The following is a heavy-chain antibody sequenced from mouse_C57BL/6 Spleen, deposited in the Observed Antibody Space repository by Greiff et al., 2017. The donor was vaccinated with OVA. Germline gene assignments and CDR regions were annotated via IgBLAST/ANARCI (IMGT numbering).Heavy chain of an antibody. J-gene: IGHJ1*03. V-gene: IGHV1-22*01. CDR3: AREGNWDRYFDV. CDR2: INPNNGGT. D-gene: IGHD4-1*01. CDR1: GYTFTDYN. Sequence: VHVKQSGPELVKPGASVKMSCKASGYTFTDYNMHWVKQSHGKSLEWIGYINPNNGGTSYNQKFKGKATLTVNKSSSTAYMELRSLTSEDSAVYYCAREGNWDRYFDVWGTGTTVTVSS.